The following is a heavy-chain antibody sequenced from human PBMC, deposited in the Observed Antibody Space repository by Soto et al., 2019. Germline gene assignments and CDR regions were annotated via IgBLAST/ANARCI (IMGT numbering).Heavy chain of an antibody. CDR3: ASEQQVRGFAP. CDR2: MNPNSGNT. D-gene: IGHD6-13*01. Sequence: QVQLVQSGAEVKKPGASVKVSCKASGYTFTSYDINWVRQATGQGLEWMGWMNPNSGNTGYAQKFQGRVTMARNTSLGTAYMELISLRSEDTAVYYCASEQQVRGFAPWGQGTLVTVSS. CDR1: GYTFTSYD. J-gene: IGHJ5*02. V-gene: IGHV1-8*01.